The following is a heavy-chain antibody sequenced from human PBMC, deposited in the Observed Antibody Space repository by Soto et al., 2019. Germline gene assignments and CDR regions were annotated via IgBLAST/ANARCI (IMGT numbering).Heavy chain of an antibody. CDR1: GFSLSTSGMC. J-gene: IGHJ6*02. D-gene: IGHD1-1*01. CDR3: ARARLEGKDYYYYYDMDV. Sequence: SGPTLVNPTQTLTLTCTFSGFSLSTSGMCVNWIRQPPGKALEWLALIDWDDDKYYSTSLKTRLTISKDTSKNQVVLTMTNMDPVDTATYYCARARLEGKDYYYYYDMDVLGQGTTVTVSS. V-gene: IGHV2-70*01. CDR2: IDWDDDK.